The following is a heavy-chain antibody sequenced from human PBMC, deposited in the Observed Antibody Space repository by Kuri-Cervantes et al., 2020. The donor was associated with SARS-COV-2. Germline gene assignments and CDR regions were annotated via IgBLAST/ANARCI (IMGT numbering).Heavy chain of an antibody. CDR1: GGSTSSSSYY. D-gene: IGHD3-3*01. Sequence: SETLSLTCTVSGGSTSSSSYYWGWIRQPSGKGLEWIGSIYYSGSTYYNPSLKSRVTISVDTSKNQFSLKLSSVTAADTAVYYFAGQSFSGITIFGVVIISGWFDPWGQGTLVTVSS. CDR2: IYYSGST. V-gene: IGHV4-39*01. CDR3: AGQSFSGITIFGVVIISGWFDP. J-gene: IGHJ5*02.